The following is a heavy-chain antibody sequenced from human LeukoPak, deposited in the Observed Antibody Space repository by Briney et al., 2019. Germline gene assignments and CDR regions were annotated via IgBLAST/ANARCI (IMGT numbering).Heavy chain of an antibody. CDR3: ARVQNRDGIVGATYY. CDR1: GGSFSGYY. D-gene: IGHD1-26*01. Sequence: PSETLSLTCAVYGGSFSGYYWSWIRQPPGKGLEWIGEINHSGSTNYNPSLKSRVTISVDTSKNQFSLKLSSVTAADTAVYYCARVQNRDGIVGATYYWGQGTLVTVSS. V-gene: IGHV4-34*01. CDR2: INHSGST. J-gene: IGHJ4*02.